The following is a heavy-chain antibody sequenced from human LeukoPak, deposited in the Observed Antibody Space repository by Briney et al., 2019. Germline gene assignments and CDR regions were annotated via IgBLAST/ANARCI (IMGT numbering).Heavy chain of an antibody. CDR3: ARREQQLHFDY. D-gene: IGHD6-13*01. J-gene: IGHJ4*02. CDR2: IHYSGSS. V-gene: IGHV4-39*01. CDR1: GGSISSSDYY. Sequence: KSSEALSLACTVSGGSISSSDYYWVWIRQPPGKGLEWIGRIHYSGSSHYNPSLKSRATISVDTSKNQFSLKVSSVTAADTAVYFCARREQQLHFDYWGQGTLVTVSS.